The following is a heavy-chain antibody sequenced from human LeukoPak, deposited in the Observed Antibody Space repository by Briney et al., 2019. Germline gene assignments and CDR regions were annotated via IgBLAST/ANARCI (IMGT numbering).Heavy chain of an antibody. D-gene: IGHD2-2*01. CDR3: ARLSCSSTSCYRYYYYGMDV. Sequence: GESLKISCKGPGYSFTSYWIGWVRQMPGKGLEWMGIIYPGDSDTRYSPSFQGQVTISADKSISTAYLQWSSLKASDTAMYYCARLSCSSTSCYRYYYYGMDVWGQGTTVTVSS. CDR1: GYSFTSYW. V-gene: IGHV5-51*01. J-gene: IGHJ6*02. CDR2: IYPGDSDT.